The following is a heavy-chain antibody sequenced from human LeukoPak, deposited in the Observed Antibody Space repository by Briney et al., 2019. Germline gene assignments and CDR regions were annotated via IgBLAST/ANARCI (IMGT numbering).Heavy chain of an antibody. V-gene: IGHV4-59*01. CDR3: ARTSTYYYASGMPPKVIYFDY. CDR1: GDPISSSY. J-gene: IGHJ4*02. D-gene: IGHD3-10*01. CDR2: IYYSGST. Sequence: AETLSLTCTVSGDPISSSYGSWIRQPPAKGLEWIGNIYYSGSTNYNPSLKSRVTISVDASKNQFSLKLSSVTAADTAVYYCARTSTYYYASGMPPKVIYFDYWGQGALVTVSS.